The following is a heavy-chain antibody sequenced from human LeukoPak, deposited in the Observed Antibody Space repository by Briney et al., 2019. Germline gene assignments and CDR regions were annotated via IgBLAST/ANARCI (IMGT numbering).Heavy chain of an antibody. V-gene: IGHV4-34*01. D-gene: IGHD1-26*01. CDR2: SSHSGST. CDR3: ARSRPKWNYSYYYMDV. J-gene: IGHJ6*03. CDR1: GGSFSGYY. Sequence: PSETLSLTCAVYGGSFSGYYWSWIRQPPGKGLEWIGESSHSGSTNYNPSLKSRVTISEDTSKNQFSLKLSSVTAADTAVYYCARSRPKWNYSYYYMDVWGKGTTVTVSS.